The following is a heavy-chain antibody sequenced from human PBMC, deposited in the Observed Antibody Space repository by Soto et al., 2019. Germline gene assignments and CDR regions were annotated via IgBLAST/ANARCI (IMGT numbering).Heavy chain of an antibody. CDR2: ISWNSAMI. V-gene: IGHV3-9*01. CDR1: GFTFDEFA. D-gene: IGHD3-10*01. J-gene: IGHJ4*02. Sequence: EVQLVESGGGLVQPGRSLRLYYAASGFTFDEFAMHWVRQAPGKGLEWVSGISWNSAMIGYADSVKGRFTISRDNAKNSLYLQMNSLRPEDTALYFCAKDNRADRGAFDYWGQGTLVSVFS. CDR3: AKDNRADRGAFDY.